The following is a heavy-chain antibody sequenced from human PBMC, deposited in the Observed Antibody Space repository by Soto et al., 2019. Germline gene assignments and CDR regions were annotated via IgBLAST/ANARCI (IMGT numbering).Heavy chain of an antibody. Sequence: PSETLSLTCAVYGGAFRGYYWSWIRQPPGKGLEWLGEINDSGSTNYNPSLKSRITISLGTSKKEISLRLSSVTAADTAVYYCARERGRYCSGESCYPFGPWGQGALVTVSS. CDR2: INDSGST. CDR1: GGAFRGYY. V-gene: IGHV4-34*01. J-gene: IGHJ5*02. CDR3: ARERGRYCSGESCYPFGP. D-gene: IGHD2-15*01.